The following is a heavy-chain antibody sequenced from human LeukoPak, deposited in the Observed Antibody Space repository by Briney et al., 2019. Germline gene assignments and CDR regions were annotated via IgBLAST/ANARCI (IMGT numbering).Heavy chain of an antibody. CDR1: GGSVSSAGYY. D-gene: IGHD3-22*01. CDR2: IYYSGST. J-gene: IGHJ4*02. Sequence: PSETLSLTCTVSGGSVSSAGYYWSWIRQPPGKGLEWIGYIYYSGSTNYNPSLRSRVTISVDTSKKHFSLKLNSVTTADTAVYYCAREPAYYYDRSGYDTDYWGQGTLVTVSS. V-gene: IGHV4-61*03. CDR3: AREPAYYYDRSGYDTDY.